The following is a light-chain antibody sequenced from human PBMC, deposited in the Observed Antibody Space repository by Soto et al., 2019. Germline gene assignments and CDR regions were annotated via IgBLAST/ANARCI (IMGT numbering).Light chain of an antibody. V-gene: IGKV3-11*01. J-gene: IGKJ4*01. Sequence: EIVLTQSPATLSLSPGERATLSCRASESVSSFLAWYQQKPGQPPRLLIYDASTRATGIPARCSGSGSGTDVTLPISSLEPEDFAVYYCQQRSSWPELTFGGGTKVEIK. CDR3: QQRSSWPELT. CDR1: ESVSSF. CDR2: DAS.